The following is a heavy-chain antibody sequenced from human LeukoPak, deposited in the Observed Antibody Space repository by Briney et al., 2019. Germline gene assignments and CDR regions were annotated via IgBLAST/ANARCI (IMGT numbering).Heavy chain of an antibody. CDR1: GFTFSSYW. D-gene: IGHD4-17*01. CDR2: INSDGSST. J-gene: IGHJ4*02. V-gene: IGHV3-74*01. Sequence: GVSLRLSCAASGFTFSSYWMHWVRQAPGKGLVWVSRINSDGSSTSYADSVKGRFTISRDNAKNTLYLQMNSLRAEDTAVYYCAREAYGDYYFDYWGQGTLVTVSS. CDR3: AREAYGDYYFDY.